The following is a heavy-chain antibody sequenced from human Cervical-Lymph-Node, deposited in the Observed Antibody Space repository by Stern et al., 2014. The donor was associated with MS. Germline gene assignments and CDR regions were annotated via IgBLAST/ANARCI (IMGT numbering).Heavy chain of an antibody. D-gene: IGHD3-10*01. Sequence: VQLVESGGGVVQPGRSLRLSCTASGFTFSNYAMHWVRQAPGKGLEWVAFISYDGSIKNYADSVKGRFTVSRDNSKNTVYVQMYSLRPEDTAVYYCAREGDMVRGVIKYDCWGQGTLVTVSS. CDR2: ISYDGSIK. V-gene: IGHV3-30*04. CDR3: AREGDMVRGVIKYDC. J-gene: IGHJ4*02. CDR1: GFTFSNYA.